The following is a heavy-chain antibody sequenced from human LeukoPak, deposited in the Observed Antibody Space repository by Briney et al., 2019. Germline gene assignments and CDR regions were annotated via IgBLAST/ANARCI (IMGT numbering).Heavy chain of an antibody. J-gene: IGHJ4*02. CDR1: GYSISSGYY. Sequence: SSETLSLTCTVSGYSISSGYYWGWIRQPPGKGLEWIGSIYHSGSTYYNPSLKSRVTISVDTSKNQFSLRLRSVTAADTAVYYCARHLSSGWTQFDYWGQGTLVTVSS. CDR2: IYHSGST. D-gene: IGHD6-19*01. V-gene: IGHV4-38-2*02. CDR3: ARHLSSGWTQFDY.